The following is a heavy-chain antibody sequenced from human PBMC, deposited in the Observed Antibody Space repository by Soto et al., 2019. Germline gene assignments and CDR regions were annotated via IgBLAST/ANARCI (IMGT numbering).Heavy chain of an antibody. CDR2: IWYDGSNK. J-gene: IGHJ4*02. D-gene: IGHD3-22*01. CDR3: AGSSGPLDY. Sequence: QVQLVESGGGVVQPGRSLRLSCAASGFTFSSYGMHWVRQAPGKGLEWVAVIWYDGSNKYYADSVKGRFTISRDNSKNTLYLQMNSLRAEDTAVYYCAGSSGPLDYWGQGTLVTVSS. CDR1: GFTFSSYG. V-gene: IGHV3-33*01.